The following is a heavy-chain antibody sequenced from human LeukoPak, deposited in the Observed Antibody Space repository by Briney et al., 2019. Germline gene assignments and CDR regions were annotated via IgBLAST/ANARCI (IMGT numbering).Heavy chain of an antibody. V-gene: IGHV3-30*02. J-gene: IGHJ1*01. CDR2: IRYDGSNK. Sequence: GGSLRLSCAASGFTFSSYGMHWVRQAPGKGLEWVAFIRYDGSNKYYADSVKGRFTISRDNSKNTLYLQMNSLRAEDTAVYYCAKDAGLIAAAGRFQHWGQGTLVTVSS. D-gene: IGHD6-13*01. CDR1: GFTFSSYG. CDR3: AKDAGLIAAAGRFQH.